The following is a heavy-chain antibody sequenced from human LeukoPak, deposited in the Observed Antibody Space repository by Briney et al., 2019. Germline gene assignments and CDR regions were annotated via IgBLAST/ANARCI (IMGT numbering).Heavy chain of an antibody. CDR3: ARDLDSSGYISAFDI. D-gene: IGHD3-22*01. J-gene: IGHJ3*02. CDR1: GGSISSYY. CDR2: IYYSGST. Sequence: PSETLSLTCTVSGGSISSYYWSWIRQPPGKGLEWIGYIYYSGSTNYNPSLKSRVTISVDTSKNQFSLKLSSVTAADTAVYYCARDLDSSGYISAFDIWGQGTKVTVSS. V-gene: IGHV4-59*01.